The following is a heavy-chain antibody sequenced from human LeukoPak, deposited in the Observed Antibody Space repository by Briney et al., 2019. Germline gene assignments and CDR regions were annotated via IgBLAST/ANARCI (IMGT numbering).Heavy chain of an antibody. CDR1: GFTFSSYA. J-gene: IGHJ4*02. Sequence: GGSLRLSCSASGFTFSSYAMSWVRQAPGKGLEWVSDISGSGGSTYYADSVKGRFTISRDNSKNTLYLQMNSLRAEDTAVYYCAKGVRFLEWFFDYWGQGTLVTVSS. CDR2: ISGSGGST. V-gene: IGHV3-23*01. D-gene: IGHD3-3*01. CDR3: AKGVRFLEWFFDY.